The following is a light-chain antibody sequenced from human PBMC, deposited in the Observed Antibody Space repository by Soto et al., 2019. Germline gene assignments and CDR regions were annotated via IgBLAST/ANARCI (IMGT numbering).Light chain of an antibody. CDR1: SSDVGSYGY. V-gene: IGLV2-8*01. CDR3: ASYAGNDIVL. CDR2: EVY. Sequence: QSALTQPPSASGSPGQSVTISCTGTSSDVGSYGYVSWYQQHPGKAPKLMLYEVYKRPSGVPDRFSGSRSGNTASLTVSGLQSEDEANYYCASYAGNDIVLFGGGTKLTVL. J-gene: IGLJ2*01.